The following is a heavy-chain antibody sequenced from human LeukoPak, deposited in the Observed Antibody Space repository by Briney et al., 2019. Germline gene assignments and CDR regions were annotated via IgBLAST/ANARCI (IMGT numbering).Heavy chain of an antibody. J-gene: IGHJ4*02. CDR1: GYSFPDYW. Sequence: GESLQISCKGSGYSFPDYWIGWVRPMPGKGLEWMGIIYPDDSDTRYSPSFQGQVSISVDKSISTAYLQWSSLKASDTAMYFCARLRRVGPTFGIGYFDFWGQGTLVIVSS. CDR2: IYPDDSDT. V-gene: IGHV5-51*01. D-gene: IGHD1-26*01. CDR3: ARLRRVGPTFGIGYFDF.